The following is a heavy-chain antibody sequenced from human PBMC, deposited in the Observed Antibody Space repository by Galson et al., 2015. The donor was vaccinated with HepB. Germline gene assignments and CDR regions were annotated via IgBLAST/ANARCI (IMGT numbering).Heavy chain of an antibody. CDR1: GGSISSYY. V-gene: IGHV4-59*01. CDR3: ARVASYYDSSGYYHYYFDY. D-gene: IGHD3-22*01. CDR2: IYYSGST. J-gene: IGHJ4*02. Sequence: ETLSLTCTVSGGSISSYYWSWIRQPPGKGLEWIGYIYYSGSTNYNPSLKSRVTISVDTSKNQFSLKLSSVTAADTAVYYCARVASYYDSSGYYHYYFDYWGQGTLVTVSS.